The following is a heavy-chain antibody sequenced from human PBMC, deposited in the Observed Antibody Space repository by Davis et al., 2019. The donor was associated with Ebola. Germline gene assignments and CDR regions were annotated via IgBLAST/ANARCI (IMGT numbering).Heavy chain of an antibody. Sequence: SVKVSCKASGGTFSSPAFSWVRQAPGQGLEWMGGIIPIFGTTNYAQKFQDRLTITADKSTGTAYMELSSLRSEDTAVYYCATITGTAFFEHWGQGTLVTVSS. CDR2: IIPIFGTT. V-gene: IGHV1-69*06. D-gene: IGHD1-20*01. CDR3: ATITGTAFFEH. J-gene: IGHJ4*02. CDR1: GGTFSSPA.